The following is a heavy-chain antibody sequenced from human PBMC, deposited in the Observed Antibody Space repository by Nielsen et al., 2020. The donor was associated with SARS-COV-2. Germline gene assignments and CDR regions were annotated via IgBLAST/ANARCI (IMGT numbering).Heavy chain of an antibody. V-gene: IGHV1-69*13. CDR2: INPFFSAP. J-gene: IGHJ4*02. CDR1: GYTLSSFE. Sequence: SVKVSCKASGYTLSSFEINWVRQAPGQGLEWMGGINPFFSAPNYAQKFQGRLTINADASMNTAYMELNSLTSADTAMYYCARGEASERWIRFPLDYWGQGTLVTVSS. D-gene: IGHD5-24*01. CDR3: ARGEASERWIRFPLDY.